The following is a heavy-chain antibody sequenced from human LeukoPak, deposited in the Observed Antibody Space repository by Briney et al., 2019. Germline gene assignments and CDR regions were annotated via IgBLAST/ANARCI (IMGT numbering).Heavy chain of an antibody. J-gene: IGHJ6*02. CDR3: ARGSDNWNDVPYYYYYYGMDV. CDR2: ITSSSSYK. D-gene: IGHD1-1*01. Sequence: GGSLRLSCAASGFTFSTYSMNWVRQAPGKGLEWVSSITSSSSYKYYADSVKGRFTISRDDAKNSLYLQMNSLRAEDTAIYYCARGSDNWNDVPYYYYYYGMDVWGQGTTVTVSS. V-gene: IGHV3-21*01. CDR1: GFTFSTYS.